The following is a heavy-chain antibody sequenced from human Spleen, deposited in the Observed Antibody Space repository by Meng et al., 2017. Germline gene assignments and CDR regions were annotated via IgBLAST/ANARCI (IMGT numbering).Heavy chain of an antibody. Sequence: QVQLQESGPGLVKPSQTLSLTCTVSGSSISNTDYYWSWIRQPPGKGLEWIGYIYYSGSTYYSPSLKSRVSISVDTSKNQFSLNLRSVTAADTAVYYCARGNVATFLGYWGQGTLVTVSS. CDR2: IYYSGST. CDR3: ARGNVATFLGY. D-gene: IGHD5-12*01. CDR1: GSSISNTDYY. J-gene: IGHJ4*02. V-gene: IGHV4-30-4*01.